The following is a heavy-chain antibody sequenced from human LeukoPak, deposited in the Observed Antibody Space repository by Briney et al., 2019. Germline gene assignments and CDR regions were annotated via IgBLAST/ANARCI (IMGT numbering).Heavy chain of an antibody. Sequence: SQTLSLTCTVSGGSISSGGYYWSWIRQPPGKGLEWIGYIYHSGSTYYNPSLKSRVTISVDRSKNQFSLKLSSVTAADTAVYYCARDRYDSSGYYYEYYFDYWGQGTLVTVSS. V-gene: IGHV4-30-2*01. CDR2: IYHSGST. CDR3: ARDRYDSSGYYYEYYFDY. J-gene: IGHJ4*02. CDR1: GGSISSGGYY. D-gene: IGHD3-22*01.